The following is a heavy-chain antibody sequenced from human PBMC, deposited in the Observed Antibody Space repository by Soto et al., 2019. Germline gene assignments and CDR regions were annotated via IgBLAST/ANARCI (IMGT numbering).Heavy chain of an antibody. Sequence: QVQLVESGGGVVQPGRSLRLSCAASGFTFSSYAMHWVRQAPGKGLEWVAVISYDGSKKYYADSVKGRFTISRDNSKNTLYLQMNSLRAEDTAVYYCARDTTPLHYGSGSYYQGVYGMDVWGQGTTVTVSS. J-gene: IGHJ6*02. D-gene: IGHD3-10*01. CDR1: GFTFSSYA. CDR3: ARDTTPLHYGSGSYYQGVYGMDV. CDR2: ISYDGSKK. V-gene: IGHV3-30-3*01.